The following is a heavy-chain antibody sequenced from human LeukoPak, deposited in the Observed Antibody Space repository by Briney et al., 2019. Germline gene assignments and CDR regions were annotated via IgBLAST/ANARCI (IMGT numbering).Heavy chain of an antibody. CDR3: ARVTGYMIEDYFDY. V-gene: IGHV4-59*01. CDR1: GGSISSYY. J-gene: IGHJ4*02. CDR2: IYYSGST. Sequence: SETLSLSCTVSGGSISSYYWSWIRQPPGKGLEWIGYIYYSGSTNYNPSLKSRVTISVDTSKNQFSLKLRSVTAADTAVYYCARVTGYMIEDYFDYWGQGILVTVSS. D-gene: IGHD3-9*01.